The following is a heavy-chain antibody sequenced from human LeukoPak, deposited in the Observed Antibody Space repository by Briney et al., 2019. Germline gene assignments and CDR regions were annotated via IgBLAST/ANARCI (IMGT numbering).Heavy chain of an antibody. D-gene: IGHD3-22*01. CDR2: IYDAGST. V-gene: IGHV4-31*03. J-gene: IGHJ4*02. CDR3: ARRRGLFFDY. CDR1: GGSISSGGYY. Sequence: SETLSLTCTVSGGSISSGGYYWSWIRQRPGKGLEWIGYIYDAGSTYYNPSLQSRVTTSVDTSKNQFSLKLSSVTAADTAVYFCARRRGLFFDYWGQGTLVTVSS.